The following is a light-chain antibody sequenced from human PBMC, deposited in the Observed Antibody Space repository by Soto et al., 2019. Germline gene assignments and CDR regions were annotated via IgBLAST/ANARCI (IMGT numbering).Light chain of an antibody. J-gene: IGLJ2*01. CDR1: SSDVGGYNY. CDR2: DVS. CDR3: SSYTSSSKVV. V-gene: IGLV2-14*01. Sequence: QSVLTQPASVSGSPGQSITISCTGTSSDVGGYNYVSWYQQHPGKAPKLMIYDVSNRPSGVSSRFSGSKSGNTASLTISGLQAEDEADYYCSSYTSSSKVVFGGGTQLTVL.